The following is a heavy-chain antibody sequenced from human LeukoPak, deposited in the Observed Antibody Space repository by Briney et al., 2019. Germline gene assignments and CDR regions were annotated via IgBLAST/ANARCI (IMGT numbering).Heavy chain of an antibody. J-gene: IGHJ4*02. D-gene: IGHD2-2*01. V-gene: IGHV3-15*07. CDR3: AKGVRGYCSSTSCYRPFFY. CDR1: GFTFTNAW. CDR2: IKGKTDGGTI. Sequence: GGSLRLSCAASGFTFTNAWMNWVRQAPGKGLEWVGRIKGKTDGGTIDYAAPVRGRFTISRDNSKNTLYLQMNSLRAEDTAVYYCAKGVRGYCSSTSCYRPFFYWGQGTLVTVSS.